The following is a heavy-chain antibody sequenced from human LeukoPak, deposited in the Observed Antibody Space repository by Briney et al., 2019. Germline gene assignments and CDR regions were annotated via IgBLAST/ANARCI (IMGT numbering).Heavy chain of an antibody. J-gene: IGHJ5*02. CDR1: GYTFTSYG. Sequence: ASVKVSCKASGYTFTSYGISWVRQSPGQGLEWMGGIIPIFGTANYAQKFKGRVTITTAESTSTAYLELRSLSSEDTAVYYCAREQYYDFWSGYLGTRSPFAPWGQGTLVTVSS. CDR2: IIPIFGTA. D-gene: IGHD3-3*01. CDR3: AREQYYDFWSGYLGTRSPFAP. V-gene: IGHV1-69*05.